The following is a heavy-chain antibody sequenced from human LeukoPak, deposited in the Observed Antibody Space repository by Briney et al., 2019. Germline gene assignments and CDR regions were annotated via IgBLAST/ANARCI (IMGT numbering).Heavy chain of an antibody. CDR2: IYTTWHT. D-gene: IGHD1-7*01. V-gene: IGHV4-4*07. CDR1: GGSISSYY. CDR3: ARDAESRTTGNYYYYMDV. Sequence: PSETLSLTCTVSGGSISSYYWSWIRQPAEKELEWIGRIYTTWHTNYNPSLERRVTISVDKSNNQFSLKLSSVTAADTAVYYCARDAESRTTGNYYYYMDVWGKGTTVTVSS. J-gene: IGHJ6*03.